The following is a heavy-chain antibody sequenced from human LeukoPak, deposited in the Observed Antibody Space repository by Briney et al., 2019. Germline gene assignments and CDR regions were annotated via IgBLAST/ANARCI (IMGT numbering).Heavy chain of an antibody. CDR1: GGSISSYY. CDR2: IYYCGST. Sequence: SETLSLTCTVSGGSISSYYWSWIRQPPGKGLEWIGYIYYCGSTNYNPSLKSRVTISVDTSKNQFSLKLSSVTAADTAVYYCARDNFSSGWYSGVWFDPWGQGTLVTVSS. D-gene: IGHD6-19*01. CDR3: ARDNFSSGWYSGVWFDP. V-gene: IGHV4-59*01. J-gene: IGHJ5*02.